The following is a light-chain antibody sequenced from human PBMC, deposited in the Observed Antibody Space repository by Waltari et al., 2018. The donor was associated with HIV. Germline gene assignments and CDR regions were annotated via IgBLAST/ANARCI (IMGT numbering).Light chain of an antibody. CDR1: SSDVGGYNY. V-gene: IGLV2-8*01. J-gene: IGLJ1*01. CDR2: EVS. CDR3: SSYAGSNNDV. Sequence: QSALTQPPSASGSPGQSVTISCTGTSSDVGGYNYVSWYQQHPGQAPQLMIYEVSKRPSGVRYRFFGSKSGNTASLTVSGLQAEDESDYYCSSYAGSNNDVFGTGTKVTVL.